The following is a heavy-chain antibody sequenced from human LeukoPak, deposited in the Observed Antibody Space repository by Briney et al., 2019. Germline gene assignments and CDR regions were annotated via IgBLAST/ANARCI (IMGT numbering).Heavy chain of an antibody. CDR1: GGSISSYY. CDR3: AREIYGSSWSGRGYYFDY. V-gene: IGHV4-4*07. Sequence: PSETLSLTCTVSGGSISSYYWSWIRQPAGKGLEWIGRIYTSGSTNYNPSLKSRVTMSVDTSKNQFSLKLSSVTAADTAVYYCAREIYGSSWSGRGYYFDYWGQGTLVTVSS. CDR2: IYTSGST. J-gene: IGHJ4*02. D-gene: IGHD6-13*01.